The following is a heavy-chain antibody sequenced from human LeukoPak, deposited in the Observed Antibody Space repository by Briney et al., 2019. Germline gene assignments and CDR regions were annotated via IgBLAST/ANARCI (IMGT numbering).Heavy chain of an antibody. Sequence: GASVKASCKASGYTFTSYDINWVRQATGQGLEWMGWMNPNSGNTGYAQKFQGRVTMTRDTSISTAYMELSRLRSDDTAVYYCARDRKASYYYYMDVWGKGTTVTVSS. V-gene: IGHV1-8*01. CDR1: GYTFTSYD. CDR2: MNPNSGNT. CDR3: ARDRKASYYYYMDV. J-gene: IGHJ6*03.